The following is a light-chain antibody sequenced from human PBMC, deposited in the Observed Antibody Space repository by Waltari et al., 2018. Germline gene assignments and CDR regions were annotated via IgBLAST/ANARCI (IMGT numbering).Light chain of an antibody. V-gene: IGLV1-40*01. CDR3: QTYDNSLSGWV. CDR2: SST. Sequence: VTISCAGNSSNIGAPYDVQWYRHLPGTAPKLLIYSSTNRPSGVPDRFSGSKSDTSASLAITGLQAEDEADYYCQTYDNSLSGWVFGGGTKLTVL. CDR1: SSNIGAPYD. J-gene: IGLJ3*02.